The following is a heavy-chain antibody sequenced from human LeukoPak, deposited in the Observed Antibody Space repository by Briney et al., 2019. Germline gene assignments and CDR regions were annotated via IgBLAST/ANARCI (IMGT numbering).Heavy chain of an antibody. V-gene: IGHV4-59*08. J-gene: IGHJ4*02. CDR1: GGSIAGYY. Sequence: SSETLSLTCTVAGGSIAGYYWSWIRQPPGKGLGWIGYIYYSGGTTYTPTLKRRVTISVDKSKNQFSLKLNSATAADTAVYFCARQDFNTVVDYWGQGTLVTVSS. D-gene: IGHD4-23*01. CDR2: IYYSGGT. CDR3: ARQDFNTVVDY.